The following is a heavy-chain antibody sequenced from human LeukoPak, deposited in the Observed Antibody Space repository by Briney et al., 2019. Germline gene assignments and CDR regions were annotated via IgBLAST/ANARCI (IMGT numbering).Heavy chain of an antibody. D-gene: IGHD4-17*01. J-gene: IGHJ4*02. Sequence: PGGSLRLSCASSGFTFSSYGMHWVRQAPGQGLEWVAFIRYDGSYKYYADSVKGRFTISRDNSKNTLYLQMNSLRAEDTAVYYCARVVDHDYGDYYLDYWGQGTLVTVSS. CDR3: ARVVDHDYGDYYLDY. CDR1: GFTFSSYG. V-gene: IGHV3-30*02. CDR2: IRYDGSYK.